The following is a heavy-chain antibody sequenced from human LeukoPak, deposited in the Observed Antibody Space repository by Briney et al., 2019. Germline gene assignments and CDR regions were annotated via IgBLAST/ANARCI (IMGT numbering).Heavy chain of an antibody. CDR1: GGSTSSGGYY. Sequence: SQTLSLTCTVSGGSTSSGGYYWSWIRQHPGKGLEWIGYIYYSGLTYYNPSLGSRVTVSLDTSRNQFSLKLTSVTAAGTAVYYCARERTYFGSGSYHDSWGQGTLVTVSS. CDR3: ARERTYFGSGSYHDS. CDR2: IYYSGLT. V-gene: IGHV4-31*03. D-gene: IGHD3-10*01. J-gene: IGHJ4*02.